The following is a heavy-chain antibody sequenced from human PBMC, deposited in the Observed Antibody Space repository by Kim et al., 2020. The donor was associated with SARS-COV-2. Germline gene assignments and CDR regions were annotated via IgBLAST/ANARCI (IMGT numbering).Heavy chain of an antibody. V-gene: IGHV4-59*01. D-gene: IGHD1-1*01. J-gene: IGHJ4*02. CDR2: IYYTGNT. Sequence: SETLSLTCTVSGGSISTYYWTWIRQPPGKGLEWIGYIYYTGNTNYNPSLKNRVTMSVDTSRNRFSMKLTSVTAADTALYYCARGTGQLGYYFDSWGQGSLVTVSS. CDR1: GGSISTYY. CDR3: ARGTGQLGYYFDS.